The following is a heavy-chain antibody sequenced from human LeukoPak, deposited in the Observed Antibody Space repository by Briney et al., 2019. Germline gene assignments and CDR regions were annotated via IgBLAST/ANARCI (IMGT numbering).Heavy chain of an antibody. CDR3: ARDVYYYDSSGYYYAHFYYYYYMDV. CDR2: ISGSGGST. CDR1: GFTFSSYG. V-gene: IGHV3-23*01. D-gene: IGHD3-22*01. J-gene: IGHJ6*03. Sequence: GGSLRLSCAASGFTFSSYGMNWVRQAPGKGLEWVSAISGSGGSTYYADSVKGRFTISRDNSKNTLYLQMNSLRAEDTAVYYCARDVYYYDSSGYYYAHFYYYYYMDVWGKGTTVTVSS.